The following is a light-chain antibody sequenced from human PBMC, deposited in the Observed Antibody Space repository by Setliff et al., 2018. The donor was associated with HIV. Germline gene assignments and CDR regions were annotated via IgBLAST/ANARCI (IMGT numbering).Light chain of an antibody. CDR3: SSYTSSNSGV. J-gene: IGLJ1*01. Sequence: QSVLTQPASVSGSPGQSITISCTGTSSDVGGYNYVSWYQQHPGKAPKLMIYDVGNRPSGVSNRFSGSTSGNPASLTISGLQAEDEADYYCSSYTSSNSGVFGTGTKVTVL. CDR1: SSDVGGYNY. V-gene: IGLV2-14*03. CDR2: DVG.